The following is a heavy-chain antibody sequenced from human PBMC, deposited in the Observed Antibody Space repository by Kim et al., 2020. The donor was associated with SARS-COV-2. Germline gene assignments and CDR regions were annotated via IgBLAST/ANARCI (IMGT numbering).Heavy chain of an antibody. CDR3: ARPYKSNPGMDV. CDR1: GGSISSSSYY. V-gene: IGHV4-39*01. D-gene: IGHD1-1*01. J-gene: IGHJ6*02. CDR2: IYYSGST. Sequence: SETLSLTCTVSGGSISSSSYYWGWIRQPPGKGLEWIGSIYYSGSTYYNPSLKSRVTISVDTSKNQFSLRLSSVTAADTAVYYCARPYKSNPGMDVWGQGTTVTVSS.